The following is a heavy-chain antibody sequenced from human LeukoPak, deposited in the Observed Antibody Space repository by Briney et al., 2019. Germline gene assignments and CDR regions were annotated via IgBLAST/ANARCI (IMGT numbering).Heavy chain of an antibody. CDR3: AKGTRQKLKWFGKLSVYYFDY. CDR1: GFTFSSYA. Sequence: GGSLRLSCAASGFTFSSYAMSWVRQAPGKGLEWVSAISGSGGSTYYADSVKGRFTISRDNSKNTLYLQMSSLRAEDTAVYYCAKGTRQKLKWFGKLSVYYFDYWGQGTLVTVSS. CDR2: ISGSGGST. D-gene: IGHD3-10*01. J-gene: IGHJ4*02. V-gene: IGHV3-23*01.